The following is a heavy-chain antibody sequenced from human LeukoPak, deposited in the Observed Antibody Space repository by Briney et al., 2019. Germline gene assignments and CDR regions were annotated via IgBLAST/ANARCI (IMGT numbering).Heavy chain of an antibody. D-gene: IGHD6-6*01. Sequence: PSQTLSLTCTASGVSISSGTHSWSWLRQPAGKGLEWIGRMYPSGSSNYNPSLKSRVTISLDTSKNQFSLNLSSVTAADTAMYYCARGESSSSALYYYYYYMDVWGKGTTVTVSS. V-gene: IGHV4-61*02. CDR1: GVSISSGTHS. J-gene: IGHJ6*03. CDR3: ARGESSSSALYYYYYYMDV. CDR2: MYPSGSS.